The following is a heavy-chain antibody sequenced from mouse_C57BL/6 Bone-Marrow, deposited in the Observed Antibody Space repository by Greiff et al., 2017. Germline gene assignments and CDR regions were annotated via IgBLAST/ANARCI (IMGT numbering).Heavy chain of an antibody. CDR2: ISYDGSN. J-gene: IGHJ3*01. CDR1: GYSITSGYY. CDR3: ARVMGYGSSYGFAY. V-gene: IGHV3-6*01. Sequence: VQLKESGPGLVKPSQSLSLTCSVTGYSITSGYYWNWIRQFPGNKLEWMGYISYDGSNNYNPSLKNRISITRDTSKNQFFLTLNSVPTEETATYYRARVMGYGSSYGFAYWGQGTLVTVSA. D-gene: IGHD1-1*01.